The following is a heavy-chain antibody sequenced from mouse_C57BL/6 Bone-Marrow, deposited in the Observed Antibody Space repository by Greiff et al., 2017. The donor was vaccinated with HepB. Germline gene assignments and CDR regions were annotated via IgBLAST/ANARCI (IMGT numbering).Heavy chain of an antibody. Sequence: QVQLQQPGAELVKPGASVKLSCKASGYTFTSYWMHWVKQRPGQGLEWIGMIHPNSGSTNYNEKFKSKATLTVDKSSSTAYMQLSSPTSEDSAVYYCARWWLLRNFDYWGQGTTLTVSS. D-gene: IGHD2-3*01. CDR2: IHPNSGST. V-gene: IGHV1-64*01. CDR3: ARWWLLRNFDY. CDR1: GYTFTSYW. J-gene: IGHJ2*01.